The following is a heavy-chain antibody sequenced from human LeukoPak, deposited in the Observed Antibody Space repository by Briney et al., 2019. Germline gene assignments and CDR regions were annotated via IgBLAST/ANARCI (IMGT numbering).Heavy chain of an antibody. CDR1: GGSISSYY. D-gene: IGHD6-13*01. V-gene: IGHV4-4*07. Sequence: SETLSLTCTVSGGSISSYYWSWIRQPAGKGLEWIGRIYTSGSTNYNPSLKSRVTISVDTSKNQFSLKVSSVTAADTAVYYCARLRQQLSWFDPWGQGTLVTVSS. J-gene: IGHJ5*02. CDR2: IYTSGST. CDR3: ARLRQQLSWFDP.